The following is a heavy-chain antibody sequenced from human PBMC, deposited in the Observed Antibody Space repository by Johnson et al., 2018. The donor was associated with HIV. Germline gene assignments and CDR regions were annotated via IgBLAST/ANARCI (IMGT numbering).Heavy chain of an antibody. D-gene: IGHD6-13*01. V-gene: IGHV3-66*01. CDR1: GFTVSSNY. CDR2: IYSGGST. CDR3: AKCIWGSSLIDAFAI. J-gene: IGHJ3*02. Sequence: VQLVESGGGLVQPGRSLRLSCAASGFTVSSNYMSWVRQAPGKGLEWVSVIYSGGSTYYADSVKGRFSISRDNSKNRLYLQMNSLRADDTAGYYCAKCIWGSSLIDAFAIWGQGTMVTVSS.